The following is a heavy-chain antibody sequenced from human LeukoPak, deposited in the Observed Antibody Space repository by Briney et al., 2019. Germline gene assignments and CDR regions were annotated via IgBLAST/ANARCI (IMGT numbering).Heavy chain of an antibody. CDR1: GYTFTSNY. J-gene: IGHJ4*02. CDR3: ARKDYYDSSGYRVVGLIDY. CDR2: ISPSGGST. Sequence: ASVKVSCKAFGYTFTSNYMHWVRQAPGQGPEWMGVISPSGGSTTYAQKFQGRVTLTRDMSTSTDYLELSSLRSEDTAVYYCARKDYYDSSGYRVVGLIDYWGQGALVTVSS. V-gene: IGHV1-46*01. D-gene: IGHD3-22*01.